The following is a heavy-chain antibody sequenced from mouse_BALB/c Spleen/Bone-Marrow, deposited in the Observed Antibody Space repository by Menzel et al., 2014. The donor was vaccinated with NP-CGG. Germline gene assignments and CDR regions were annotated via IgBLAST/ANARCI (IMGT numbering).Heavy chain of an antibody. V-gene: IGHV1S56*01. D-gene: IGHD3-2*01. Sequence: QVQLMESGPELLKPGALVEISCKASGYTFTSYDINWVKPRPGQGLAWIGWIYPGDGSTKHNEKFKGKATPTGDKSYSTAYMQLSSLTSENSAVYFCARSGDSSGYGFAYWGQGTLVTVSA. CDR2: IYPGDGST. CDR3: ARSGDSSGYGFAY. CDR1: GYTFTSYD. J-gene: IGHJ3*01.